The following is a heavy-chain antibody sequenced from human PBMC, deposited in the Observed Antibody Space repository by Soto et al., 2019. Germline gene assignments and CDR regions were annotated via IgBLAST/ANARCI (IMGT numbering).Heavy chain of an antibody. CDR1: GGTFSSYA. Sequence: QVQLVQSGAEVKKPGSSVKVSCKASGGTFSSYAISWVRQAPGQGLEWMGGIIPIFGTANYAQKFQGRVTSTADESTSTAYMELSSLRSEDTAVYYCARWYWNDGVGYYYGMDVWGQGTTVTVSS. CDR3: ARWYWNDGVGYYYGMDV. J-gene: IGHJ6*02. CDR2: IIPIFGTA. V-gene: IGHV1-69*12. D-gene: IGHD1-1*01.